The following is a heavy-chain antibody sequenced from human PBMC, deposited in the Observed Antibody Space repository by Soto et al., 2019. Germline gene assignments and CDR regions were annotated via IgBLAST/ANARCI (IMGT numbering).Heavy chain of an antibody. V-gene: IGHV1-18*01. CDR2: ISAYNGNT. J-gene: IGHJ4*02. CDR1: GYTFTSYG. CDR3: ARDRASVVVVAAKSSDFDY. Sequence: ASVKVSCKASGYTFTSYGISWVRQAPGQGLEWMGWISAYNGNTNYAQKLQGRVTMTTDTSTSTAYMELRSLRSDDTAVYYCARDRASVVVVAAKSSDFDYWGQGTLVTVSS. D-gene: IGHD2-15*01.